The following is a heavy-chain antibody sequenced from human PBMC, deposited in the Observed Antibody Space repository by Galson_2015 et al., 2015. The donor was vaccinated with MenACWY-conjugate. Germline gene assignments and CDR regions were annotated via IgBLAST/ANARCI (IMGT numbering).Heavy chain of an antibody. J-gene: IGHJ5*02. CDR2: IYPGDSVT. CDR1: GYRFTNYW. V-gene: IGHV5-51*01. CDR3: ARRRAELNWFDP. Sequence: QSGAEVKEPGESLRISCKGSGYRFTNYWVGWMRQMPGKGLEWMGIIYPGDSVTRYSPSFQGQVTISADKSISTAYLQWSSLKASDTAMYYCARRRAELNWFDPWGQGTLVTVSS. D-gene: IGHD1-1*01.